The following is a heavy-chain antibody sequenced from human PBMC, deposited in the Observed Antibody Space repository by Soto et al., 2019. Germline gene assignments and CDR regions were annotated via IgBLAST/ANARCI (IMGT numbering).Heavy chain of an antibody. CDR3: ARTSYDILTGRLDAFDI. J-gene: IGHJ3*02. CDR2: ISHCGNT. D-gene: IGHD3-9*01. CDR1: GSSINNGGYS. Sequence: SETLSLTCAASGSSINNGGYSWSWLRQPPGKGLEWIGYISHCGNTYYNPSLRSRVIMSIDKSKNHFSLGLKSVTAADTATYYCARTSYDILTGRLDAFDIWGQGTMVTVSS. V-gene: IGHV4-30-2*01.